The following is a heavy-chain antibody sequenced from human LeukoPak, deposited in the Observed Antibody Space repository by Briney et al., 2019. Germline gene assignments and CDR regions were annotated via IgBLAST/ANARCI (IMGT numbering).Heavy chain of an antibody. CDR1: GGSISSYY. J-gene: IGHJ5*02. CDR3: ARGRFKAARPWEDWFDP. D-gene: IGHD6-6*01. V-gene: IGHV4-59*01. Sequence: PSETLSLTCTVSGGSISSYYWSWIRQPPGKGLEWIGYIYYSGSTNYNPSLKSRVTISVDTSKNQFSLKLSSVTAADTAVYYCARGRFKAARPWEDWFDPWGQGTLVTVSS. CDR2: IYYSGST.